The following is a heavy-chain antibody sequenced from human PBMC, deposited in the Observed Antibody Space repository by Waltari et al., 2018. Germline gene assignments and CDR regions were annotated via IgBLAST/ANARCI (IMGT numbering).Heavy chain of an antibody. D-gene: IGHD5-12*01. CDR1: CGSISSGSYY. V-gene: IGHV4-61*02. Sequence: QVQLQESGPGLVKPSQTLSLTCTVSCGSISSGSYYWSWRRQPAGKGLEWIGRIYTSGSTNYNPSLKSRVTISVDTSKNQFSLKLSSVTAADTAVYYCARGYRGWLSCDYWGQGTLVTVSS. J-gene: IGHJ4*02. CDR3: ARGYRGWLSCDY. CDR2: IYTSGST.